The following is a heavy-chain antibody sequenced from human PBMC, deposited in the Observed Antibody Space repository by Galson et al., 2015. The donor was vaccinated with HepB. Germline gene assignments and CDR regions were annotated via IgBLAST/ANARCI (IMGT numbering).Heavy chain of an antibody. V-gene: IGHV1-46*01. D-gene: IGHD3-22*01. J-gene: IGHJ3*02. Sequence: SVKVSCKASGYTFTSYYMHWVRQAPGQGLEWMGIINPSGGSTSYAQKFQGRVTMTRDTSTSTVYMELSSLRSEDTAVYYCARDGLYYYDSSGYYYAPSAFDIWGQGTMVTVSS. CDR1: GYTFTSYY. CDR3: ARDGLYYYDSSGYYYAPSAFDI. CDR2: INPSGGST.